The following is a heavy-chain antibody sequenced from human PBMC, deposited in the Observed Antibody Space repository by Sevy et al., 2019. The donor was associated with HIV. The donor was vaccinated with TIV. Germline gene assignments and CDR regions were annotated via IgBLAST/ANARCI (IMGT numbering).Heavy chain of an antibody. CDR2: IKSKTDGGTG. Sequence: GGSLRLSCAASGFTFTNTWMSWVRQAPGKGLEWVGRIKSKTDGGTGDYAAPVKGRFGISRDDSKNTLYLQMNSLKTEDTAVYYCTTGDPYNRYGYMRPYFFDYWGQGTLVTVSS. CDR3: TTGDPYNRYGYMRPYFFDY. D-gene: IGHD5-18*01. CDR1: GFTFTNTW. V-gene: IGHV3-15*01. J-gene: IGHJ4*02.